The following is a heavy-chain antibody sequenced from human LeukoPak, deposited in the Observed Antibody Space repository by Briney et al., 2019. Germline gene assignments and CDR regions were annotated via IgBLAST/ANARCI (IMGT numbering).Heavy chain of an antibody. CDR3: ARDNYGYRGDY. CDR2: INPNGGAT. CDR1: GYTFTGHF. Sequence: ASVRVSCKASGYTFTGHFIHWVRQAPGQGLGWMGWINPNGGATDYAQKFQGRVTVTRDTSTSTAYLELRGLRSDDTAVYYCARDNYGYRGDYWGQGTLVTVSS. J-gene: IGHJ4*02. D-gene: IGHD5-18*01. V-gene: IGHV1-2*02.